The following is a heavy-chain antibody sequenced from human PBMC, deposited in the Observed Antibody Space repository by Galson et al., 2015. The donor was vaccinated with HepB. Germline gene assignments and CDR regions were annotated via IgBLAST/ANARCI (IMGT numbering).Heavy chain of an antibody. CDR1: GYSFITYA. CDR3: ARATGWSFDY. J-gene: IGHJ4*02. CDR2: INTKSGDP. V-gene: IGHV7-4-1*02. Sequence: SVKVSCKASGYSFITYAMNWVRQAPGQGPEWMGWINTKSGDPTYAQGFTGRFLFSLDTSASTAYLQINRLGADDTAVYYCARATGWSFDYWGQGSLVVVSS. D-gene: IGHD6-19*01.